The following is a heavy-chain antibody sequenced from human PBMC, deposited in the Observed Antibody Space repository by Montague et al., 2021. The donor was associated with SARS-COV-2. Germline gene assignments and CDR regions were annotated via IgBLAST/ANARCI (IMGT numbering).Heavy chain of an antibody. D-gene: IGHD3-10*01. J-gene: IGHJ6*02. V-gene: IGHV4-4*07. CDR1: GGSISSYY. Sequence: SETRSLTCTVSGGSISSYYWSWIRQRAGKGLEWIGRINTSGSTNYNSSLKSRVTMSVDTSKNQFSLKLSSVTAADTAVYYCAREAWFGDKTSASEYYGMDVWGQGTTVTVSS. CDR2: INTSGST. CDR3: AREAWFGDKTSASEYYGMDV.